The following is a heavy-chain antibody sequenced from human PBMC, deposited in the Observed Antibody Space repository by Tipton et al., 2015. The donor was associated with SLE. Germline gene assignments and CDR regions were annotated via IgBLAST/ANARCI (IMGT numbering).Heavy chain of an antibody. Sequence: TLSLTCSVSGGSMSYHYWSWIRQPPGKGLEWIGYIYYTGNTNYNPSLKSRVTMSVDTSKSQFSLKLTSVTAADTAVYYCARGGRGDGGNPFDPWGQGTLVTVSS. CDR3: ARGGRGDGGNPFDP. D-gene: IGHD4-23*01. CDR1: GGSMSYHY. CDR2: IYYTGNT. V-gene: IGHV4-59*11. J-gene: IGHJ5*02.